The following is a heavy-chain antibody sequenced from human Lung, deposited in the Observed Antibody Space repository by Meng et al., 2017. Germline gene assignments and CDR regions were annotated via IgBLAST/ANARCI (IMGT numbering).Heavy chain of an antibody. CDR3: SGHVDY. Sequence: EGQLVESGGGFVKPGGSLRLSCVGSGFIFSNAWMTWVRQAPGKGLEWLGRMKSNIDGGTVDYAASVSGRFFISRDDSKNTFYLQMNSLKTEDTAVYYCSGHVDYWGHGTLVTVSS. V-gene: IGHV3-15*01. CDR1: GFIFSNAW. CDR2: MKSNIDGGTV. J-gene: IGHJ4*01.